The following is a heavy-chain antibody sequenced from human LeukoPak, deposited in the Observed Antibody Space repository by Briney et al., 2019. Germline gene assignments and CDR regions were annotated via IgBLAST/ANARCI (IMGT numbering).Heavy chain of an antibody. V-gene: IGHV4-59*12. CDR1: GGSISSYY. Sequence: SETLSLTCTISGGSISSYYWSWIRQPPGKGLEWIGYIYYSGSTNYNPSLKSRVTISVDTSKNQFSVKLSSVTAADTAVYYCARLYYYHSSGYTTPFDYWGQGTLVTVSS. CDR2: IYYSGST. CDR3: ARLYYYHSSGYTTPFDY. D-gene: IGHD3-22*01. J-gene: IGHJ4*02.